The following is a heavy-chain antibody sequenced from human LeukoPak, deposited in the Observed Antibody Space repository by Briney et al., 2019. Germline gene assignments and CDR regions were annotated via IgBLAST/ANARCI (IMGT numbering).Heavy chain of an antibody. D-gene: IGHD6-25*01. V-gene: IGHV3-20*04. J-gene: IGHJ6*03. Sequence: GGSLRLSCAASGFTFDDYGMSWVRQAPGKGLEWVSGINWNGGSTGYADSVKGRFTISRDNAKNSLYLQMNSLRAEDTALYYCARGIEAGYYYYMDVWGKGTTVTVSS. CDR1: GFTFDDYG. CDR2: INWNGGST. CDR3: ARGIEAGYYYYMDV.